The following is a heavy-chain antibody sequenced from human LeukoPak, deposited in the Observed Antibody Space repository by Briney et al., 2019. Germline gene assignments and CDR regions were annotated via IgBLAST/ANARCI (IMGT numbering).Heavy chain of an antibody. CDR1: GYCFSSYW. CDR2: VYPGDSDT. CDR3: ARRPDAFDI. V-gene: IGHV5-51*01. J-gene: IGHJ3*02. Sequence: GESLKISCKGSGYCFSSYWIAGGRPVPGKGLEWMGIVYPGDSDTRYSPSFQGQVTTSADKSISTAYLQWSSLKASDTAMYYCARRPDAFDIWGQGAMVTVSS.